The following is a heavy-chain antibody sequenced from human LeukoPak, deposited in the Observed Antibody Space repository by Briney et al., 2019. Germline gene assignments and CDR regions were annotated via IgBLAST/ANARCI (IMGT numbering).Heavy chain of an antibody. D-gene: IGHD2-21*02. CDR2: IYYSGST. CDR1: GGSISSYY. V-gene: IGHV4-59*01. CDR3: ARVGDCGGDCSHFDY. J-gene: IGHJ4*02. Sequence: SETLSLTCTVSGGSISSYYWSWIRQPPGKGLEWIGYIYYSGSTNYNPSLKSRVTISVDTSKNQLSLKLSSVTAADTAVYYCARVGDCGGDCSHFDYWGQGTLVTVSS.